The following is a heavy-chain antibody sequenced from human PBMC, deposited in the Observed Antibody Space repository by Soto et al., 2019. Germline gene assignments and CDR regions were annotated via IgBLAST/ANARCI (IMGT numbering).Heavy chain of an antibody. CDR2: ISYDGSNK. CDR1: GFTFSSYG. D-gene: IGHD1-26*01. J-gene: IGHJ4*02. CDR3: AKEGGSPGPYYFDY. Sequence: PGGSLRLSCAASGFTFSSYGMHWVRQAPGKGLEWVAVISYDGSNKYYADSVKGRFTISRDNSKNTLYLQMNSLRAEDTAVYYCAKEGGSPGPYYFDYWGQGTLVTVSS. V-gene: IGHV3-30*18.